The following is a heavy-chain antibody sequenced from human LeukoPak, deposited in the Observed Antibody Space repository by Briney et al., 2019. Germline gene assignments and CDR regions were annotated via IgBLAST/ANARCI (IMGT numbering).Heavy chain of an antibody. V-gene: IGHV4-4*07. J-gene: IGHJ2*01. CDR3: AREHMARGVIHR. D-gene: IGHD3-10*01. Sequence: PSETLSLTCTVSGGSISNYYWSWIRQPAGKRLEWVGRIYSSGSTNYNPSLERRVTVFSNTSEKQFSLLLSSEPAADRAVYYCAREHMARGVIHRWGGGALVSVCS. CDR2: IYSSGST. CDR1: GGSISNYY.